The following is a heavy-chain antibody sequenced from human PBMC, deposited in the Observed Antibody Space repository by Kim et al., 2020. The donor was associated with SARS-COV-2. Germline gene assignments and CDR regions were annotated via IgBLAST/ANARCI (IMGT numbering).Heavy chain of an antibody. CDR3: AGDYGGNSLTDAFDI. CDR1: GFTFSSYS. J-gene: IGHJ3*02. D-gene: IGHD4-17*01. Sequence: GGSLRLSCAASGFTFSSYSMNWVRQAPGKGLEWVSSISSSSSYIYYADSVKGRFTISRDNAKNSLYLQMNSLRAEDTAVYYCAGDYGGNSLTDAFDIWGQGTMVTVSS. V-gene: IGHV3-21*01. CDR2: ISSSSSYI.